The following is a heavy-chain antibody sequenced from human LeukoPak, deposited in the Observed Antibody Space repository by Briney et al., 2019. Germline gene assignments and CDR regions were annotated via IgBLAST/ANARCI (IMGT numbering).Heavy chain of an antibody. V-gene: IGHV1-2*02. D-gene: IGHD6-25*01. J-gene: IGHJ4*02. Sequence: ASVKVSFTASGYTFTAHHLHWVRRAPGQGLEWMGWVHPNSGDTNYAQKFQGRVTMTRDTSASTAYMELNTLRFDDTAVYYCTCGRGFNYDYWGQGTLVTVSS. CDR3: TCGRGFNYDY. CDR1: GYTFTAHH. CDR2: VHPNSGDT.